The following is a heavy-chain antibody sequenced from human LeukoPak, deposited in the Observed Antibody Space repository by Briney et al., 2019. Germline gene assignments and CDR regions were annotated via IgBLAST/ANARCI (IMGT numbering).Heavy chain of an antibody. J-gene: IGHJ4*02. CDR2: ISGSGDST. Sequence: PGGSLRLSRAASGFTFSSYAMSWVRQAPGKGLEWVSGISGSGDSTYYADSVKGRFTISRDNSKNTLYLQMNSLRAEDTAVYYCAKDLLSGGNCYSIFHYWGQGNLVTVSS. CDR3: AKDLLSGGNCYSIFHY. V-gene: IGHV3-23*01. CDR1: GFTFSSYA. D-gene: IGHD2-15*01.